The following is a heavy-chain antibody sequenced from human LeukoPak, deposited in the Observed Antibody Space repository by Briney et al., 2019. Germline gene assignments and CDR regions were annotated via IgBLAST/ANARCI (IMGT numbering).Heavy chain of an antibody. Sequence: SETLSLTCTVSGASVSSASYWSWIRQPPGKGVEWIAHIYNGVNTNYNPSLKSRVTISVDTSKNQFSLKLSSVTAADTAVYYCARDSEGYYFDYWGQGTLVTVSS. CDR3: ARDSEGYYFDY. J-gene: IGHJ4*02. CDR2: IYNGVNT. V-gene: IGHV4-61*01. CDR1: GASVSSASY.